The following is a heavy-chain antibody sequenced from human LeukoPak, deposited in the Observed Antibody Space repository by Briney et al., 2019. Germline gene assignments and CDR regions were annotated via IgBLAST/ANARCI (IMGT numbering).Heavy chain of an antibody. CDR3: ARGRPGIQLWLPEFDY. CDR1: GGSISSGGYS. CDR2: IYHSGST. Sequence: SQTLSLTCAVSGGSISSGGYSWSWIRQPPGKGLEWIGYIYHSGSTYYNPSLKSRVTISVDRSKNQFSLKLSSVTAADTAVYCCARGRPGIQLWLPEFDYWGQGTLVTVSS. J-gene: IGHJ4*02. D-gene: IGHD5-18*01. V-gene: IGHV4-30-2*01.